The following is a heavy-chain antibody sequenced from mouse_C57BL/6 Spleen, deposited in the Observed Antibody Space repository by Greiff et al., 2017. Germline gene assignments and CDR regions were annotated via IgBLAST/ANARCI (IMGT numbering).Heavy chain of an antibody. Sequence: QVQLQQPGAELVRPGTSVKLSCKASGYTFTSYWMHWVKQRPGQGLEWIGVIDPSDSYTNYNQKFKGKATLTVDTSSSTAYMQLSSLTSEDSAVYYCASWGYAMDYWGQGTSVTVSS. CDR2: IDPSDSYT. V-gene: IGHV1-59*01. J-gene: IGHJ4*01. CDR1: GYTFTSYW. CDR3: ASWGYAMDY.